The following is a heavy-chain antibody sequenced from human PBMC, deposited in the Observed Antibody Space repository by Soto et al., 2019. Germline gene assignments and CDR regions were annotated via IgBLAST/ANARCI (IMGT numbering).Heavy chain of an antibody. CDR1: GFTFSNNA. V-gene: IGHV3-23*01. J-gene: IGHJ6*04. D-gene: IGHD1-20*01. Sequence: GGSLRLSCAASGFTFSNNAMSWFRQAPGKGLEWVSTIGVGGAGTSYTDSVKGRFTISRDDSKNTLYLQMTSLRAEDTAVYYCAKGRYSNDVWGKGTTVTVSS. CDR2: IGVGGAGT. CDR3: AKGRYSNDV.